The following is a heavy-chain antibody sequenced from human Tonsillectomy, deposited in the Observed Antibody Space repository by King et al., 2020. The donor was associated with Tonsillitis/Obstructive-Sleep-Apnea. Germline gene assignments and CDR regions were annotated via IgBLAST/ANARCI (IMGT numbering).Heavy chain of an antibody. Sequence: DVQLVESGAEVKKPGESMRISCKGSGYSFTTYWITWVRQMPGKGLEWMGRIDPSDSYTDYSPSFQGHVTISADKSISTAYLQWSSLKASDTAMYYCARHRYCTTAVCYPSHYYGMDVWGQGTTVTVSS. CDR1: GYSFTTYW. D-gene: IGHD2-8*01. J-gene: IGHJ6*02. CDR2: IDPSDSYT. V-gene: IGHV5-10-1*03. CDR3: ARHRYCTTAVCYPSHYYGMDV.